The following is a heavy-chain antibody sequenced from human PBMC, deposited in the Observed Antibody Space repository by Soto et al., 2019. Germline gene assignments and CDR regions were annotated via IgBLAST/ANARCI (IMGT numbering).Heavy chain of an antibody. CDR2: INVYNGHT. Sequence: SVKVTCKASGYTFTSYGISWVGQAPGQGLEWMGCINVYNGHTNYAQKLQGRVTMTTDTSTNTAYMDLRSLISDDTAVYYCARLYSSSGPYNWFDPWGQGTLVTVSS. CDR3: ARLYSSSGPYNWFDP. CDR1: GYTFTSYG. J-gene: IGHJ5*02. D-gene: IGHD6-13*01. V-gene: IGHV1-18*01.